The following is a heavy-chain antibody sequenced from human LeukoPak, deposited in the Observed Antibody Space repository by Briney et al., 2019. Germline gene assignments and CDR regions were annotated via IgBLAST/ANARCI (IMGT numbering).Heavy chain of an antibody. Sequence: SVKVSCKASGGTFSSYAISWVRQAPGQGLEWMGGIIPIFGTANYAQKFQGRVTITADESTSTAYMELSSLRSEDTAVYYCARLKLQYYYDSSGRGGYFDYWGQGTLVTVSS. CDR3: ARLKLQYYYDSSGRGGYFDY. D-gene: IGHD3-22*01. CDR1: GGTFSSYA. V-gene: IGHV1-69*13. CDR2: IIPIFGTA. J-gene: IGHJ4*02.